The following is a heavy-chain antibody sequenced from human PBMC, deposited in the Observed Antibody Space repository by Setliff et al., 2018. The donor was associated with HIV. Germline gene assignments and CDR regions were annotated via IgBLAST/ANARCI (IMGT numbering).Heavy chain of an antibody. CDR3: ARRYSSSSTGFEY. D-gene: IGHD6-6*01. CDR1: GFTFSRCW. J-gene: IGHJ4*02. V-gene: IGHV3-21*01. Sequence: PGGSLRLSCACSGFTFSRCWMSWVRQAPGKGLEWVSGISGGGGATYYGASVKGRFTISRDNAKNSLYLQMNSLRAEDTAVYYCARRYSSSSTGFEYWGQGTLVTVSS. CDR2: ISGGGGAT.